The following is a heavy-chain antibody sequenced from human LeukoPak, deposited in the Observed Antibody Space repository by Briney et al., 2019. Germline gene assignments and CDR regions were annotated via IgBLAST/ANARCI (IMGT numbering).Heavy chain of an antibody. CDR2: ISGGGDST. CDR3: AKGGFVVIPAAQGGFDH. J-gene: IGHJ4*02. Sequence: PGGSLRLSCAASGFTFSTYAMTWVRQAPGKGLEWVSIISGGGDSTYYADSMKGRFIISRDNSNNTLYLHMSSLRTEDTARYYCAKGGFVVIPAAQGGFDHWGQGILVTVSS. CDR1: GFTFSTYA. V-gene: IGHV3-23*01. D-gene: IGHD2-2*01.